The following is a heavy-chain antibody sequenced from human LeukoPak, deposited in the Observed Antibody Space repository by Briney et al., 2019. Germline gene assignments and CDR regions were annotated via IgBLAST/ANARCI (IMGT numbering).Heavy chain of an antibody. V-gene: IGHV4-30-4*07. Sequence: SETLSLTCTVSGGSISSGGYSWSWIRQPPGKGLEWIGYISYSGSTYNNPSLKSRVSISVDTSKNQFSLKLSSVTAADTAVYYCARGGYYYDSSGYFPSMDVWGKGTTVTVPS. CDR1: GGSISSGGYS. CDR3: ARGGYYYDSSGYFPSMDV. D-gene: IGHD3-22*01. CDR2: ISYSGST. J-gene: IGHJ6*03.